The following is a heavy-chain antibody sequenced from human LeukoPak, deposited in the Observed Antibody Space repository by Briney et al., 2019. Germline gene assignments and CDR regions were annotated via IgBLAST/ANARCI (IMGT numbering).Heavy chain of an antibody. CDR2: ISSSGSTI. Sequence: GGSLRLSCAASGFTFSSYEMNWVRQAPGKGLEWVSYISSSGSTIYYADSVKGRFTISRDNAKNSLYLQMNSLRAEDTAVYYCARAGYSSSWFEYGMDVWSQGTTVTVSS. J-gene: IGHJ6*02. CDR1: GFTFSSYE. V-gene: IGHV3-48*03. D-gene: IGHD6-13*01. CDR3: ARAGYSSSWFEYGMDV.